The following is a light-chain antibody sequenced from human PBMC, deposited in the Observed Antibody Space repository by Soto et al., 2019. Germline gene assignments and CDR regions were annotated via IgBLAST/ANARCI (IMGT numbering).Light chain of an antibody. CDR3: GADHGSGSNFVYV. J-gene: IGLJ1*01. CDR2: VGTGGIVG. Sequence: QPVLTQPPSASASLGASVTLTCTLSSGYSNYKVDWYQQRPGKGPRFVMRVGTGGIVGSKGDGIPDRFSVLGSGLNRYLTHKNIQEEDESDYHCGADHGSGSNFVYVFGTGTKLTVL. CDR1: SGYSNYK. V-gene: IGLV9-49*01.